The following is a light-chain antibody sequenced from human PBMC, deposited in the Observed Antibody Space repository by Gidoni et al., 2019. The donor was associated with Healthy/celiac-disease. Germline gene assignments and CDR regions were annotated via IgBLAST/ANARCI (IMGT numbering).Light chain of an antibody. CDR3: QQYNSRRT. J-gene: IGKJ1*01. Sequence: DIQMTQSPSTLSASVGDRVTITCRASQSISSWLAWYQQKPGKAPKPLIYDASSLESGVPSRFSGSGSGTEFTLTISSLQPDDFATYYCQQYNSRRTFGQXTKVEIK. CDR1: QSISSW. CDR2: DAS. V-gene: IGKV1-5*01.